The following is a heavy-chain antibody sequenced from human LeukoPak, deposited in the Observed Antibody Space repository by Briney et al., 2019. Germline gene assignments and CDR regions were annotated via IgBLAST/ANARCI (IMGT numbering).Heavy chain of an antibody. CDR2: IYHSGTT. CDR3: ASHYGSLYYFDY. CDR1: GYSISSGYD. Sequence: SETLSLTCAVSGYSISSGYDWGWIRQPPGKGLEWIGGIYHSGTTYYNPSLKSRVTISVDTSKNQFSLKLSSVTAADTAVYYCASHYGSLYYFDYWGQGTLVTVSS. D-gene: IGHD3-3*01. J-gene: IGHJ4*02. V-gene: IGHV4-38-2*01.